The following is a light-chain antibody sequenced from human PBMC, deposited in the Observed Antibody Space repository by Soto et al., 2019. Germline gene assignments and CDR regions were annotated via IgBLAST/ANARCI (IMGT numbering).Light chain of an antibody. Sequence: QSALTQPPSVSGSPGQSVTISCTGTSSDVGGYNYVSWYQQHPGKAPKLILYDVTERPSGVPDRFSGSKSGNTASLTISGLQAEDEADYHCCSYAGSYFFVFGTGTKLTV. J-gene: IGLJ1*01. V-gene: IGLV2-11*01. CDR2: DVT. CDR1: SSDVGGYNY. CDR3: CSYAGSYFFV.